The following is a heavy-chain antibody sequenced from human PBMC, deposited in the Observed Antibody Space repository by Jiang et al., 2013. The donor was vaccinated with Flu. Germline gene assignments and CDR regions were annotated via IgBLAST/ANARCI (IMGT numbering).Heavy chain of an antibody. CDR3: AKGGYCSGGSCYREPGPSPSYYYGMDV. D-gene: IGHD2-15*01. CDR1: GFTFSSYG. V-gene: IGHV3-30*18. J-gene: IGHJ6*02. CDR2: ISYDGSNK. Sequence: VQLVESGGGVVQPGRSLRLSCAASGFTFSSYGMHWVRQAPGKGLEWVAVISYDGSNKYYADSVKGRFTISRDNSKNTLYLQMNSLRAEDTAVYYCAKGGYCSGGSCYREPGPSPSYYYGMDVWGQGT.